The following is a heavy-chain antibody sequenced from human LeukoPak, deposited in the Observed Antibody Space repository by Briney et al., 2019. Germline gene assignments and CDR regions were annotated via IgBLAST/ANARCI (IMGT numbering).Heavy chain of an antibody. D-gene: IGHD3-10*01. CDR1: GYTFTGYY. J-gene: IGHJ4*02. CDR3: ARDRPLDADDYYGFYYFDY. Sequence: ASVKVSCKASGYTFTGYYMHWVRQAPGQGLEWMGWINPNSGGTNHAQKFQGRVTMTRDTSISTAYMELSRLRSDDTAVYYCARDRPLDADDYYGFYYFDYWGQGTPVTVSS. V-gene: IGHV1-2*02. CDR2: INPNSGGT.